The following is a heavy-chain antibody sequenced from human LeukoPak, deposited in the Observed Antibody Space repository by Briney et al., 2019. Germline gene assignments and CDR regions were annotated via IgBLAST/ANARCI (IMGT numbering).Heavy chain of an antibody. CDR1: GFTFSSYG. CDR2: IWYDGSNK. CDR3: AKIVTMIVVGRFDY. Sequence: GGSLRLSCAASGFTFSSYGMHWVRQAPGKGLEWVAVIWYDGSNKYYGDSVKGRFTISRDNSKKTLYLQMNSLRAEDTAVYYCAKIVTMIVVGRFDYWGQGTLVTVSS. V-gene: IGHV3-33*06. J-gene: IGHJ4*02. D-gene: IGHD3-22*01.